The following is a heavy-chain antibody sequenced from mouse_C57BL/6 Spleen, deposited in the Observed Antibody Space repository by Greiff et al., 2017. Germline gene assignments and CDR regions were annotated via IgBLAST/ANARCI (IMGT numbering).Heavy chain of an antibody. Sequence: QVQLKESGAELVKPGASVKLSCKASGYTFTAYTIHWVKQRSGQGLEWIGWFYPGSGSIKYNEKFKDKATLTADKSSSTVYMELSRLTSEDSAVYFCARHEEISNYWYFDVWGTGTTVTVFS. J-gene: IGHJ1*03. CDR1: GYTFTAYT. D-gene: IGHD2-5*01. V-gene: IGHV1-62-2*01. CDR3: ARHEEISNYWYFDV. CDR2: FYPGSGSI.